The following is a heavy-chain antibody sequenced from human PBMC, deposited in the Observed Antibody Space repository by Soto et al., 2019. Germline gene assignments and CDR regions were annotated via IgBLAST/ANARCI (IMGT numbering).Heavy chain of an antibody. CDR1: GFTFSSYT. CDR2: ISGRGGDT. J-gene: IGHJ4*02. CDR3: AKRRGENYGDPVDY. D-gene: IGHD4-17*01. Sequence: GGSLRLSCAASGFTFSSYTMSWVRQAPGKGLEWVSAISGRGGDTYYADSVKGRFTISRDNSKNTLYLQMDSLRAEDTALYYCAKRRGENYGDPVDYWGQGPLVTVSS. V-gene: IGHV3-23*01.